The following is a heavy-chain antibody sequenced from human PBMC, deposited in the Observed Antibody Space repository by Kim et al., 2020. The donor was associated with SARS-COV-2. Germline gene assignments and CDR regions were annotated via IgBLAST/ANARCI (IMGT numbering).Heavy chain of an antibody. J-gene: IGHJ6*02. CDR1: GFTFDDYA. D-gene: IGHD3-10*01. CDR3: AKDGRFAVRGVIVNYYYYGMDV. V-gene: IGHV3-43*02. Sequence: GGSLRLSCAASGFTFDDYAMHWVRQAPGKGLEWVSLISGDGGSTYYADSVKGRFTISRDNSKNSLYLQMNSLRTEDTALYYCAKDGRFAVRGVIVNYYYYGMDVWGQGTTVTVSS. CDR2: ISGDGGST.